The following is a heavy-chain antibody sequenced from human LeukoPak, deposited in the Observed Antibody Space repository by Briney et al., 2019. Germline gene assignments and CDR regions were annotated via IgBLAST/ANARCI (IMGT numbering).Heavy chain of an antibody. D-gene: IGHD3-3*01. CDR1: GFTFSSYA. CDR2: ISYDGSNK. J-gene: IGHJ6*03. Sequence: GGSLRLSCADSGFTFSSYAMQWVRQAPGKGLEGVAVISYDGSNKYYADSVKGRFTISRDNSKNTLYLQMNSQRAEDTAVYYCARGPRFLEWLLYAHYYYYYMDVWGKGTTVTVSS. V-gene: IGHV3-30*01. CDR3: ARGPRFLEWLLYAHYYYYYMDV.